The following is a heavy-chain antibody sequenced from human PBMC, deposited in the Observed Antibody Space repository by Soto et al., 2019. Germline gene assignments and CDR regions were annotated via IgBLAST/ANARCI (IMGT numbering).Heavy chain of an antibody. J-gene: IGHJ5*02. CDR3: ARRITLVPGPYLYYCFDA. CDR2: NTSNSTTN. D-gene: IGHD3-10*01. CDR1: VITFSSHI. V-gene: IGHV3-48*02. Sequence: GRPWRPSSAALVITFSSHIINWVRQAREKGREWVSENTSNSTTNYYAASVKGRFTISRDNAKDYLYLQMNSLRDEDTAVYYCARRITLVPGPYLYYCFDAWGQGTPVTVSS.